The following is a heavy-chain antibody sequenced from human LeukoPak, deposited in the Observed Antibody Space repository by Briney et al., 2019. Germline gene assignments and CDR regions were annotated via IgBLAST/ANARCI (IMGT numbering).Heavy chain of an antibody. Sequence: PGGSLRLSCAVSGFTFSSYSMHWVRPAPGQGLKWVSCIRTVTSSIYYADAVKGRFTVSRDKAKNSLYLEMNSLRAEDTAVYYCAREGLPSGATKIFDYWGQGTLVAVSS. CDR2: IRTVTSSI. CDR3: AREGLPSGATKIFDY. D-gene: IGHD2-15*01. J-gene: IGHJ4*02. V-gene: IGHV3-21*01. CDR1: GFTFSSYS.